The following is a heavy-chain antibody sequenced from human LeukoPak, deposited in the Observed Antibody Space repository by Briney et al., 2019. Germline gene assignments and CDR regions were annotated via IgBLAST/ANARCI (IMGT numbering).Heavy chain of an antibody. V-gene: IGHV1-24*01. Sequence: ASVKVSCKVSGYTLTELSVHWVRQAPGKGLEWMGGFDPEDGETIHAQKFQGRVTKTEDTSTDTVYMELSSLRSEDTAVYYCATRMGQLVQYNYYGMDVWGQGTTVTVSS. CDR2: FDPEDGET. CDR1: GYTLTELS. D-gene: IGHD6-6*01. J-gene: IGHJ6*02. CDR3: ATRMGQLVQYNYYGMDV.